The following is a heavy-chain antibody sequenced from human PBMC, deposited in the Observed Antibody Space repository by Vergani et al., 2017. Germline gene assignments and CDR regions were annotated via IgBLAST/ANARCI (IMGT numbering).Heavy chain of an antibody. CDR2: IKSDGSIT. J-gene: IGHJ5*01. CDR3: VRARCSGPCFMSNWFDS. Sequence: EVQLVESGGGLIHPGGSLRLSCEASGFSFSGYWMHWVRQSPEKGLVWVSRIKSDGSITNYADSVKGRFTISRDNAKNTLYLEMNSLRGDDTAIYYCVRARCSGPCFMSNWFDSWGEGALLTVSS. CDR1: GFSFSGYW. D-gene: IGHD5-12*01. V-gene: IGHV3-74*01.